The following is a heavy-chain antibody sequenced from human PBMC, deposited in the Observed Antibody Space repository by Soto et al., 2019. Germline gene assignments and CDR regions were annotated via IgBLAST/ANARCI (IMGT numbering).Heavy chain of an antibody. CDR3: ARANGGRINRMSKAIDY. Sequence: PSETLSLTCTVSGGSISSGGYYWSWIRQHPGKGLEWIGYIYYSGSTYYNPSLKSRVTISVDTSKNQFSLKLSSVTAADTAVYYCARANGGRINRMSKAIDYWGQGTLVTVSS. J-gene: IGHJ4*02. CDR2: IYYSGST. V-gene: IGHV4-31*03. CDR1: GGSISSGGYY. D-gene: IGHD2-8*01.